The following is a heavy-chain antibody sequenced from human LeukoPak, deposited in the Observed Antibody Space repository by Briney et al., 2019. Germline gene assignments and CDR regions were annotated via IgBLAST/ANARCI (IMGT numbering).Heavy chain of an antibody. Sequence: GGSLRLACAASGFKLSSYYMDWVRQGPGKGLVWVSRLKSDGSSTKYADSVQGRFTISRDDAKNTLYLQMASVRVEDAAVYYCARTTMETQYFDRWGQGTLVTVSS. J-gene: IGHJ4*02. D-gene: IGHD1-1*01. CDR1: GFKLSSYY. CDR2: LKSDGSST. V-gene: IGHV3-74*03. CDR3: ARTTMETQYFDR.